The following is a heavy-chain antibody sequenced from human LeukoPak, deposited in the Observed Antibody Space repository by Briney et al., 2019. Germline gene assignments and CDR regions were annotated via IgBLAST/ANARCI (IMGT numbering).Heavy chain of an antibody. CDR1: GGSISSGGYY. Sequence: SETPSLTCTVSGGSISSGGYYWSWIRQHPGKGLEWIGYIYYSGSTYYNPSLKSRVTISVDTSKNQFSLKLSSVTAADTAVYYCASSDYYYAPAHYYGMDVWGQGTTVTVSS. CDR2: IYYSGST. V-gene: IGHV4-31*03. CDR3: ASSDYYYAPAHYYGMDV. D-gene: IGHD3-22*01. J-gene: IGHJ6*02.